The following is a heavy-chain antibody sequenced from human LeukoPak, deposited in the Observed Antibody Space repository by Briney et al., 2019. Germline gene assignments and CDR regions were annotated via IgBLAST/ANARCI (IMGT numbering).Heavy chain of an antibody. V-gene: IGHV3-30*02. CDR3: AKDGVEPGSDDAFDI. CDR2: IRYDVSNK. J-gene: IGHJ3*02. CDR1: GFTFSSYG. D-gene: IGHD6-13*01. Sequence: GGSLRLSCAASGFTFSSYGMHWVRQAPGKGLEWVAFIRYDVSNKYYADSVKGRFTISRDNSKNTLYLQMNSLRAEDTAVYYCAKDGVEPGSDDAFDIWGQGTMVTVSS.